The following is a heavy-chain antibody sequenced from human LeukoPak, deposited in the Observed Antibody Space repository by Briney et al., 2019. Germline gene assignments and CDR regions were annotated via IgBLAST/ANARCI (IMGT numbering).Heavy chain of an antibody. Sequence: GRSLRLSCVASGFTFSSYGMHWVRQAPGKGLEWVAVISNDGSNKYYADSVKGRFTIFRDNSKNTLYLQMNSLRAEDTAVYYCAKGRDAFDIWGQGTMVTVSS. V-gene: IGHV3-30*18. CDR1: GFTFSSYG. CDR3: AKGRDAFDI. J-gene: IGHJ3*02. CDR2: ISNDGSNK.